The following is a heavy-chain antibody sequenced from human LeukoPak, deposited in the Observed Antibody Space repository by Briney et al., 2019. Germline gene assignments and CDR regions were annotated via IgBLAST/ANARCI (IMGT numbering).Heavy chain of an antibody. J-gene: IGHJ3*02. V-gene: IGHV4-59*08. D-gene: IGHD3-22*01. CDR3: ARHAGFGSGYYHDAFDI. CDR1: GDSINSHH. CDR2: IYYSGST. Sequence: ASETLSLTCTVSGDSINSHHWNWIRQPPGNRLEWIGWIYYSGSTMYSPSLESRVTISLDTSRTQFSLDLNSVTAADTAVYYCARHAGFGSGYYHDAFDI.